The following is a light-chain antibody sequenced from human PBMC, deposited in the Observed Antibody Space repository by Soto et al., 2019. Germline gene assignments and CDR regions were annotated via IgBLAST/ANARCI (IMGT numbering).Light chain of an antibody. J-gene: IGLJ2*01. CDR2: EVS. CDR3: SSYAGSNNYVV. Sequence: QSVLTQPPSASGSPGQSVTISCTGTNSDVGGYNYVSWYQQHPGKAPKLMIYEVSKRPSGVPDRFSGSKSGNTASLTVSGLQAEDESDYYCSSYAGSNNYVVFGGGTKLTV. V-gene: IGLV2-8*01. CDR1: NSDVGGYNY.